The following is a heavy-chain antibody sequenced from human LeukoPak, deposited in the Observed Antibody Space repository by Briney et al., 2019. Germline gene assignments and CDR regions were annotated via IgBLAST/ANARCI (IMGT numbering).Heavy chain of an antibody. CDR1: GGSFSGYY. Sequence: SETLSLTCAVYGGSFSGYYWSWIRQPPGKGLEWIGEVNHSGSTNYNPSLKSRVTISVDTSKNQFSLKLSSVTAADTAVYYCARVVWDGVIVAVQPAATPGSIDYWGRGTLVTVSS. J-gene: IGHJ4*02. CDR3: ARVVWDGVIVAVQPAATPGSIDY. CDR2: VNHSGST. V-gene: IGHV4-34*01. D-gene: IGHD2-2*01.